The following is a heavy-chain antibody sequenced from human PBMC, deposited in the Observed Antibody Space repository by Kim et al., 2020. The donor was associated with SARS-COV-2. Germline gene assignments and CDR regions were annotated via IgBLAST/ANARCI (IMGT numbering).Heavy chain of an antibody. CDR2: IKQDGSEK. J-gene: IGHJ6*02. CDR3: ARDQAPVPHGSNYYYYGMDV. V-gene: IGHV3-7*01. CDR1: GFIFSNYW. D-gene: IGHD2-2*01. Sequence: GGSLRLSCAASGFIFSNYWMSWVRQAPGKGLEWVANIKQDGSEKYYVDSVRGRFTISRDNAKNSLYLQMNSLRAEDTAVYYCARDQAPVPHGSNYYYYGMDVWGQGTTVTVSS.